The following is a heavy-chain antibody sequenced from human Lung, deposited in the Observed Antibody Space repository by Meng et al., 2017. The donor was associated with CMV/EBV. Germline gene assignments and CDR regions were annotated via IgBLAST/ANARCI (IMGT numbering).Heavy chain of an antibody. CDR1: GESITNHNW. CDR2: IPHRGSS. V-gene: IGHV4-4*02. CDR3: LRRSGGSV. D-gene: IGHD3-10*01. J-gene: IGHJ1*01. Sequence: QGQLLESGPALVKPSETLSLTCAVSGESITNHNWWAWVRQPPGKGLEWIGEIPHRGSSAYNPSLKSRVSMSIDKSKNQFSLKLTSVTAADTAVYHCLRRSGGSVWGQGTLVTVSS.